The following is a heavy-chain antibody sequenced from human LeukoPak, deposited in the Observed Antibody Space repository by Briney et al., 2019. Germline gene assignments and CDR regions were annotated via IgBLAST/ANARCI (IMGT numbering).Heavy chain of an antibody. J-gene: IGHJ5*02. D-gene: IGHD2-21*02. CDR3: ARYEQRPGVTASDP. Sequence: GGSLRLSCAASGFTFNSYWMVWSRQAPGKGLVWVSCINPDGSWTLHADSVKGRFAISRDYARNTLYLQMNSLGVEDTAMYYSARYEQRPGVTASDPWSQGTLVTVSS. CDR1: GFTFNSYW. CDR2: INPDGSWT. V-gene: IGHV3-74*01.